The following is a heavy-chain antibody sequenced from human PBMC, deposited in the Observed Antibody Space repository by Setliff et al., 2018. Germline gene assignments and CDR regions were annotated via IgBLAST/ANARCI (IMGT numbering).Heavy chain of an antibody. V-gene: IGHV3-66*01. Sequence: GGSLRLSCAASGFTVSSNYMSWVRQAPGKGLEWVSVIYSGGSTYYADSVKGRFTISRDNSKNTLYLQMNSLRAEDTAVYYCARVHPATIFEVVIFDYWGQGTLVTVSS. J-gene: IGHJ4*02. D-gene: IGHD3-3*01. CDR2: IYSGGST. CDR3: ARVHPATIFEVVIFDY. CDR1: GFTVSSNY.